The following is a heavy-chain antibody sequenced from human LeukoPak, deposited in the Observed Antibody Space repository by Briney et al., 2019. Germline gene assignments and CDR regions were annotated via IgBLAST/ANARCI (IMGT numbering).Heavy chain of an antibody. CDR3: ARDWNYGSGSYLQPDAFDI. J-gene: IGHJ3*02. V-gene: IGHV3-48*03. CDR2: IISSGSTI. Sequence: GGSLRLSCAASGFTFSSYEMNWVRQAAGEGLEWVSYIISSGSTIYYADSVKGRFTISRDNAKNSLYLQMNGLRAEDTAVYYCARDWNYGSGSYLQPDAFDIWGQGTMVTVSS. D-gene: IGHD3-10*01. CDR1: GFTFSSYE.